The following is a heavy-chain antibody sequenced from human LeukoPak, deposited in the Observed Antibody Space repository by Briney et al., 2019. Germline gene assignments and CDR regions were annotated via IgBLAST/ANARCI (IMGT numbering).Heavy chain of an antibody. CDR2: IKSKTDGGTT. CDR1: GFTFSNAW. D-gene: IGHD3-22*01. V-gene: IGHV3-15*01. Sequence: PGGSLRLSRAASGFTFSNAWMSWVRQAPGKGLEWVGRIKSKTDGGTTDYAAPVKGRFTISRDDSKNTLYLQMNSLKTEDTAVYYCTHSRMTYYYDSSGYYERDYFDYWGQGTLVTVSS. CDR3: THSRMTYYYDSSGYYERDYFDY. J-gene: IGHJ4*02.